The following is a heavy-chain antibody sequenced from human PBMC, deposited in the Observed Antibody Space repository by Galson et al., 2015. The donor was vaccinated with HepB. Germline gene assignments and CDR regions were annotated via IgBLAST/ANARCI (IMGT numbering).Heavy chain of an antibody. CDR1: GFTFSSYE. J-gene: IGHJ3*02. V-gene: IGHV3-48*03. CDR2: IRSSGSTK. Sequence: SLRLSCAASGFTFSSYEMNWVRQAPGKGLEWVVYIRSSGSTKYYADSVKGRFTISRDNAKNSLYLQMNSLRDEDTAAYYCAGGEWELTGIGAFNIWGQGTMVTISS. D-gene: IGHD1-26*01. CDR3: AGGEWELTGIGAFNI.